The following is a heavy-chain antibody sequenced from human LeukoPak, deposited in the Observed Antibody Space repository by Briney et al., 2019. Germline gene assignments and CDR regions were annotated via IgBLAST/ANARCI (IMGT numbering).Heavy chain of an antibody. CDR3: ARDNTVTTRPFDY. CDR1: GGSISSYY. CDR2: IAGSGST. D-gene: IGHD4-11*01. J-gene: IGHJ4*02. V-gene: IGHV4-59*12. Sequence: SETLSLTRTVSGGSISSYYWSWIRQPPGKGLEWIGYIAGSGSTNYNPSLESRVTISVDTSKNQFSLKLSSVTAADTAVYYCARDNTVTTRPFDYWGQGTLVTVSS.